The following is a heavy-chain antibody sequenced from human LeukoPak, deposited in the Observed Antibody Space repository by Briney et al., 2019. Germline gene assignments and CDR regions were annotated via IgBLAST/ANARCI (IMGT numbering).Heavy chain of an antibody. V-gene: IGHV3-74*01. D-gene: IGHD5-24*01. CDR2: IDNDGSSA. Sequence: GGSLRLSCAASGFTFSSYWMHWVRQAPGKGLVWVSRIDNDGSSAIYADSVKGRFTISRDNAKNTLYLQMHGLRDEDTAVYYCTRDGMATIPFDNWGQGTLVTVSS. J-gene: IGHJ4*02. CDR1: GFTFSSYW. CDR3: TRDGMATIPFDN.